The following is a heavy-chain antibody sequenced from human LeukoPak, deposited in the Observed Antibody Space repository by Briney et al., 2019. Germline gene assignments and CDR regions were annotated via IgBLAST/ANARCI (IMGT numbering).Heavy chain of an antibody. CDR3: ATSGGYSYGAGDYFDY. J-gene: IGHJ4*02. D-gene: IGHD5-18*01. CDR2: FEPEDGET. V-gene: IGHV1-24*01. CDR1: GYTLTELS. Sequence: ASVKVSCKVSGYTLTELSMHWVRQAPGKGLEWMGGFEPEDGETIYAQKFQGRVTMTEDTSTDTAYMELSSLRSEDTAVYYCATSGGYSYGAGDYFDYWGQGTLVTVSS.